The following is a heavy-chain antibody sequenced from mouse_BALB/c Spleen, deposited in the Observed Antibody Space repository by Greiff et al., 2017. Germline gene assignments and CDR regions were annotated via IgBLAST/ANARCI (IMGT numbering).Heavy chain of an antibody. J-gene: IGHJ1*01. CDR2: ISYSGST. V-gene: IGHV3-2*02. CDR3: ARSDYYGYGYWYFDV. D-gene: IGHD2-2*01. CDR1: GYSITSDYA. Sequence: EVQRVESGPGLVKPSQSLSLTCTVTGYSITSDYAWNWIRQFPGNKLEWMGYISYSGSTSYNPSLKSRISITRDTSKNQFFLQLNSVTTEDTATYYCARSDYYGYGYWYFDVWGAGTTVTVSS.